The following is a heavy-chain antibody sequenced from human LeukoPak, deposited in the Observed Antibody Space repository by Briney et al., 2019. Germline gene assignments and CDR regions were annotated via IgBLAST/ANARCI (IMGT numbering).Heavy chain of an antibody. CDR3: AKPAAEDLDY. Sequence: PGGSLRLSCAASGFTFSSHGMHWVRQAPGKGLEWVAVISYDGSNKYYADSVKGRFTISRDNSKNTLYLQMDSLRAEDTAVYYCAKPAAEDLDYWGQGTLVTVSS. V-gene: IGHV3-30*18. CDR2: ISYDGSNK. D-gene: IGHD6-13*01. CDR1: GFTFSSHG. J-gene: IGHJ4*02.